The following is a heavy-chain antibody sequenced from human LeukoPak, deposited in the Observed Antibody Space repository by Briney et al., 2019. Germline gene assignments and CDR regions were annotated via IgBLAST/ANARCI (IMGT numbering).Heavy chain of an antibody. CDR2: IYYSGST. CDR1: GGSISSYY. CDR3: ARSVEGYCSGGSCYSYYYYMDV. Sequence: SETLSLTCTVSGGSISSYYWSWLRQPPGKGLEWVGYIYYSGSTNYNPSLKSRVTISVDTSKNQFSLKLSSVTAADTAVYYCARSVEGYCSGGSCYSYYYYMDVWGKGTTVTVSS. V-gene: IGHV4-59*01. J-gene: IGHJ6*03. D-gene: IGHD2-15*01.